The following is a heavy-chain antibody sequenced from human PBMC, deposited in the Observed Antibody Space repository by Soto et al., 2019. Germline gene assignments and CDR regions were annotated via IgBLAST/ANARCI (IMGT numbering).Heavy chain of an antibody. CDR3: AEDPCGDFWSGYYGY. CDR2: ISGSGGST. CDR1: GFTFSSYA. D-gene: IGHD3-3*01. Sequence: EVQLLESGGGLVQPGGSLRLSCAASGFTFSSYAMSWVRQAPGKGLEWVSAISGSGGSTYYADSVKGRFTISRDNSKNTLYLQMNSLRAEETAVYYCAEDPCGDFWSGYYGYWGQGTLVTVSS. J-gene: IGHJ4*02. V-gene: IGHV3-23*01.